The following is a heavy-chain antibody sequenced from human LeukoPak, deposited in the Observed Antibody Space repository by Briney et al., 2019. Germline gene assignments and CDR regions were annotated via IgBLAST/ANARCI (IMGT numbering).Heavy chain of an antibody. D-gene: IGHD6-19*01. Sequence: SETLSLTCAIYGGSFSDYYWSWIRQPPGKGLEWIGEINHSGNTNYNPSLKSRVTISVDTSKNQFSLKLSSVTAADTAVYYCARDSRIAVAGTPLYYGMDVWGQGTTVTVSS. CDR1: GGSFSDYY. CDR3: ARDSRIAVAGTPLYYGMDV. J-gene: IGHJ6*02. CDR2: INHSGNT. V-gene: IGHV4-34*01.